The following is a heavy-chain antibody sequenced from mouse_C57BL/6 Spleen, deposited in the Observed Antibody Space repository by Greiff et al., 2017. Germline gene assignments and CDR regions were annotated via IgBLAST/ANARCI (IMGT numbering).Heavy chain of an antibody. V-gene: IGHV1-19*01. Sequence: VQLKESGPVLVKPGASVKMSCKASGYTFTDYYMNWVKQSHGKSLEWIGVINPYNGGTSYNQKLKGKATLTVDKSSSTAYMELNSLTSEDSEVYFCARSGYDEGYYFDYWGQGTTLTVSS. CDR2: INPYNGGT. CDR3: ARSGYDEGYYFDY. J-gene: IGHJ2*01. CDR1: GYTFTDYY. D-gene: IGHD2-2*01.